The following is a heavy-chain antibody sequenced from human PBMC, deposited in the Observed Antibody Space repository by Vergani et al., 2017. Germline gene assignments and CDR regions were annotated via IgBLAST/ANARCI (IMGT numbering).Heavy chain of an antibody. CDR1: GGTFSSYA. V-gene: IGHV1-69*14. J-gene: IGHJ3*02. D-gene: IGHD3-10*01. CDR2: IIPIFGTA. Sequence: QVQLVQSGAEVKKPGSSVKLSCKASGGTFSSYAISWVRQAPGQGLEWMGRIIPIFGTANYAQKFQGRVTITADKSTSTAYMELSSLRSADTAVYYCARDINKHYYGSGSLGNAFDIWGQGTMVTVSS. CDR3: ARDINKHYYGSGSLGNAFDI.